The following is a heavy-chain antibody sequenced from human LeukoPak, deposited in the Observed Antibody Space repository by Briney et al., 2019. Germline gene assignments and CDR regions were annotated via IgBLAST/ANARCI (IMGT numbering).Heavy chain of an antibody. J-gene: IGHJ6*03. V-gene: IGHV3-23*01. CDR3: ARIERNTIFGVVTHHYYYYMDV. D-gene: IGHD3-3*01. Sequence: SGGSLRLSCAAPGFTFSSYAMSWVPPAPGEGLEWVSAISVSGGSTYYADPVKGRFTISKDNAKNSLYLQMNSSRAEDTAVYHCARIERNTIFGVVTHHYYYYMDVWGKGTTVTVSS. CDR1: GFTFSSYA. CDR2: ISVSGGST.